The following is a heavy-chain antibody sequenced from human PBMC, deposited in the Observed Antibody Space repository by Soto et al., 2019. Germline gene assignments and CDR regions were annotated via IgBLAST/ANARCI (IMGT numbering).Heavy chain of an antibody. CDR3: ARDGGRHYGGIDY. V-gene: IGHV1-69*01. J-gene: IGHJ4*02. CDR1: GGTFSSYS. D-gene: IGHD1-26*01. Sequence: QVQLVQSGAEVKKPGSSVKVSCKASGGTFSSYSINWVRQAPGQGLEWMGEIIPIFGTANYAQKFQGRVTITADDSTSTAYMELISLRSEDTAVYYWARDGGRHYGGIDYWGQGSLVTVSS. CDR2: IIPIFGTA.